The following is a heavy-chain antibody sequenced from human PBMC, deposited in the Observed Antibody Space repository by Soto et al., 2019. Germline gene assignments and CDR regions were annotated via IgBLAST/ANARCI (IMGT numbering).Heavy chain of an antibody. Sequence: EVQRLESGGGLVQPGGSLRLSCTASGFTFSSYALNWVRQAPGKGLEWVSDISGSGDNTYYADSVKGRFTISRDNSKNTLYLQMNSLRAEDTAVYYCAKDLGTDDFWSAYYTYYYMDVWGKGTTVTVSS. CDR2: ISGSGDNT. J-gene: IGHJ6*03. D-gene: IGHD3-3*01. CDR1: GFTFSSYA. CDR3: AKDLGTDDFWSAYYTYYYMDV. V-gene: IGHV3-23*01.